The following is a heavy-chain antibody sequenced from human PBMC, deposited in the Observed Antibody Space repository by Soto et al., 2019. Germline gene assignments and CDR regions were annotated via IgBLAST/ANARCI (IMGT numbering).Heavy chain of an antibody. CDR3: VRGKYSGSYFFDY. V-gene: IGHV3-74*01. Sequence: GGSLRLSXEASGLSFSDDWMHWVRQAPGKGLVWVSSVSSVGSTTDYADSVKGRFTISRDNAKNTLYLQMNSLGAEDTAVYYCVRGKYSGSYFFDYWGQGTLVTVSS. J-gene: IGHJ4*02. D-gene: IGHD1-26*01. CDR2: VSSVGSTT. CDR1: GLSFSDDW.